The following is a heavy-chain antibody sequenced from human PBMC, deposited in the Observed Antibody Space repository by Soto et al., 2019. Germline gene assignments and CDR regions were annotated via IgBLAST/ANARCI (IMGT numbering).Heavy chain of an antibody. V-gene: IGHV4-4*07. CDR1: GGSISSYY. CDR2: IQGSGNT. CDR3: ARSGGSFNFDY. Sequence: QVQLQESGPGLVKPSETLSLTCSVSGGSISSYYWSWIRQPAGQGLEWIGRIQGSGNTNYNPSLKSRVTMSGDTSKNQFSLKLSSVTAADTAVYYCARSGGSFNFDYWGQGTLVTVSS. D-gene: IGHD1-26*01. J-gene: IGHJ4*02.